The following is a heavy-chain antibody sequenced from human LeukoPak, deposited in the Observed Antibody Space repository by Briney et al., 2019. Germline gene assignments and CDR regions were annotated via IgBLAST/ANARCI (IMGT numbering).Heavy chain of an antibody. Sequence: ASVKVSCKTSGYSFANYGFSWVRQAPGKGLEWMGWISPYNRNRNYAQNFQGRLTMTTDTSTSTAYMDLRSLRSDDTAVYYCARVGGYYFAPDYWGQGTLVTVSS. J-gene: IGHJ4*02. D-gene: IGHD2-15*01. V-gene: IGHV1-18*01. CDR3: ARVGGYYFAPDY. CDR1: GYSFANYG. CDR2: ISPYNRNR.